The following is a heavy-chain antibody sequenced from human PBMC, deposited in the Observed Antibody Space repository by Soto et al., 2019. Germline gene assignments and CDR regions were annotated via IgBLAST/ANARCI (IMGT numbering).Heavy chain of an antibody. Sequence: SVKVSCKASGGTFSSYTISWVRQAPGQGLEWMGRIIPILGIANYAQKFQGRVTITADKSTSTAYMELSSLRSEDTAVYYCARDVRDCSSTSCYRYFDLWGRGTLVT. J-gene: IGHJ2*01. V-gene: IGHV1-69*04. CDR2: IIPILGIA. CDR3: ARDVRDCSSTSCYRYFDL. CDR1: GGTFSSYT. D-gene: IGHD2-2*02.